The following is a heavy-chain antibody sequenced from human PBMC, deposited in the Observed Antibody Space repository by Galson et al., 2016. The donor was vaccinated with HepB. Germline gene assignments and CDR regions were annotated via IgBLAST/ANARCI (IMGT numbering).Heavy chain of an antibody. J-gene: IGHJ3*02. CDR1: GYTFGDSY. CDR3: ARGRGYGGNRAFDI. D-gene: IGHD4-23*01. V-gene: IGHV1-2*04. Sequence: SVKVSCKASGYTFGDSYIHWVRQAPGQGFEWLGWILPNNGATNFAEKFEGWVAMTTDTSINTAYMELSSLKSDDTAVCYCARGRGYGGNRAFDIWGQGTLVTVSS. CDR2: ILPNNGAT.